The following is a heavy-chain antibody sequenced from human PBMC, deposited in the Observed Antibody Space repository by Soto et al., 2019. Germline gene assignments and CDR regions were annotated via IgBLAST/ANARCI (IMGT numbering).Heavy chain of an antibody. J-gene: IGHJ6*02. Sequence: GESLKISCKGSGYSFTSYWIGWVRQMPGKGLEWMGIIYPGDSDTRYSPSFQGQVTISADKSISTAYLQWSSLKASDTAMYYCARREGSSANHYYYGMDVWGQGTTVTVSS. CDR2: IYPGDSDT. CDR1: GYSFTSYW. CDR3: ARREGSSANHYYYGMDV. V-gene: IGHV5-51*01. D-gene: IGHD6-6*01.